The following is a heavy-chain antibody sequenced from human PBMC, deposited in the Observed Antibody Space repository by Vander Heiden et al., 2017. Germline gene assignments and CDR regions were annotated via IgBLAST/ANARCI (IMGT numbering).Heavy chain of an antibody. J-gene: IGHJ4*02. Sequence: EGLLSESGGDLVQPGGSLRLSGVASRFPFNKYTIRWVRQAAGKGLEWVSAITGDGESTFYSDSVKGRFTISGDSSRSTLYLHMSGLRDEDTAVYYCVRVGGSYRDYWGQGTRVTVSS. V-gene: IGHV3-23*01. CDR2: ITGDGEST. CDR3: VRVGGSYRDY. CDR1: RFPFNKYT. D-gene: IGHD3-16*01.